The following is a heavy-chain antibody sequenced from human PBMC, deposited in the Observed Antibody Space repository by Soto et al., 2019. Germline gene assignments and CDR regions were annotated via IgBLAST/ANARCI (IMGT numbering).Heavy chain of an antibody. CDR1: GFTFSSYG. CDR3: ARDRVDYYDSSGYLAY. D-gene: IGHD3-22*01. CDR2: IWYDGSNK. V-gene: IGHV3-33*01. Sequence: GGSLRLSCAASGFTFSSYGMHWVRQAPGKGLEWVAVIWYDGSNKYYADSVKGRFTISRDNSKNTLYLQMNSLRAEDTAVYYCARDRVDYYDSSGYLAYWGQGTLVTVSS. J-gene: IGHJ4*02.